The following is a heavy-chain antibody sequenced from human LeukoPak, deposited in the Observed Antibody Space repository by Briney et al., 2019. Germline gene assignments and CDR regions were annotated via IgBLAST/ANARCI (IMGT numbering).Heavy chain of an antibody. CDR3: TRVGYIDEGIDY. D-gene: IGHD5-24*01. J-gene: IGHJ4*02. V-gene: IGHV3-7*04. Sequence: GGSLRLSCVASGLPFSSYWMTWVRQAPGKGLEWVANIKQDGSKKSYVDSVKGRFTISRDNAKNSLYLQMNSQRAEDTAIYYCTRVGYIDEGIDYWGQGTLVTVSS. CDR1: GLPFSSYW. CDR2: IKQDGSKK.